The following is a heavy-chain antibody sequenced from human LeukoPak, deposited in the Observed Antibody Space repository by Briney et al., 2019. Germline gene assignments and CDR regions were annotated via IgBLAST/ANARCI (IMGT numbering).Heavy chain of an antibody. CDR1: GYTFISYG. V-gene: IGHV1-18*01. J-gene: IGHJ5*02. CDR2: ISAYNGNT. D-gene: IGHD1-1*01. Sequence: ASVKVSCKASGYTFISYGISWVRQAPGQGLEWMGWISAYNGNTNYAQKFQGRVTMTTDTSTSTAYMELTSLRSDDTAVYYCARDARTENNWFDPWGPGTLVTVSS. CDR3: ARDARTENNWFDP.